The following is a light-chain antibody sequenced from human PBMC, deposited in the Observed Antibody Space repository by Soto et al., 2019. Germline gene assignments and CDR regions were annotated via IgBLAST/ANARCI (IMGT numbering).Light chain of an antibody. J-gene: IGLJ2*01. V-gene: IGLV2-8*01. Sequence: QSALTQPPSASGSPGQSVTISCTGSSSDVGGHNHVSWYQQHPGKASKLMIYEVTKRPSGVPGRFSGSKSVNTASLTVSGLQAEDEADYYCSSYAGSMNLIFGGGTQLTVL. CDR2: EVT. CDR3: SSYAGSMNLI. CDR1: SSDVGGHNH.